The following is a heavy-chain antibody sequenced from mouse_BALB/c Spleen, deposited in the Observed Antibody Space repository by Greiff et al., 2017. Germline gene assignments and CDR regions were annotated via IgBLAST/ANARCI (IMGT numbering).Heavy chain of an antibody. D-gene: IGHD1-1*01. Sequence: VQGVESGPDLVAPSQSLSITCTVSGFSLTSYGVHWVRQPPGKGLEWLVVIWSDGSTTYNSALKSRLSISKDNSKSQVFLKMNSLQTDDTAMYYCARHGIFTTVVAYYAMDYWGQGTSVTVSS. CDR1: GFSLTSYG. J-gene: IGHJ4*01. V-gene: IGHV2-6-2*01. CDR2: IWSDGST. CDR3: ARHGIFTTVVAYYAMDY.